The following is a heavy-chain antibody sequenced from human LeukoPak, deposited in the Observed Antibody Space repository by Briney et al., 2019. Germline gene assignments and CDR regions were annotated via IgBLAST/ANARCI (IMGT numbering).Heavy chain of an antibody. Sequence: GGSLNLPWLAPGFIFITTYITWFAQAPGKGLEWVSVIYSGGRTYYADSVKGRFTISRDNSKSTLYLQMNSLRAEDTAVYYCARGDVYFDYWGQGTLVTVSS. CDR1: GFIFITTY. CDR3: ARGDVYFDY. CDR2: IYSGGRT. D-gene: IGHD2-21*02. J-gene: IGHJ4*02. V-gene: IGHV3-53*01.